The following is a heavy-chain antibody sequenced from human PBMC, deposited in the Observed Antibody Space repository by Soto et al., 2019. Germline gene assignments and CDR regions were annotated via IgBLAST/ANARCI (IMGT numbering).Heavy chain of an antibody. Sequence: KPSETLSLTCTVSGGSISSGGYYWSWIRQHPGKGLEWIGYIYYSGSTYYNPSLKSRVTISVDTSKNQFSLKLSSVTAAHTAVYYCARDPSMTTDHWFDPWGQGTLVTSPQ. CDR1: GGSISSGGYY. CDR2: IYYSGST. V-gene: IGHV4-31*03. J-gene: IGHJ5*02. D-gene: IGHD4-17*01. CDR3: ARDPSMTTDHWFDP.